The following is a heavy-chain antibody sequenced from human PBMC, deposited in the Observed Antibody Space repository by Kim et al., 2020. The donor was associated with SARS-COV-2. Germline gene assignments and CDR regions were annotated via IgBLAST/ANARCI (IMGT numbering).Heavy chain of an antibody. Sequence: NRGYGQRVQGRVTMTRNNSISTAYMELSSLRSEDTAVYYCACTIAAAGDYWGQGTLVTVSS. D-gene: IGHD6-13*01. J-gene: IGHJ4*02. V-gene: IGHV1-8*01. CDR2: NR. CDR3: ACTIAAAGDY.